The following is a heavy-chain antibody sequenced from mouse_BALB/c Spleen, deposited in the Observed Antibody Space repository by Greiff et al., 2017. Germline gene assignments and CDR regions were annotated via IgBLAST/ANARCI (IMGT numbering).Heavy chain of an antibody. V-gene: IGHV1-69*02. D-gene: IGHD2-10*01. J-gene: IGHJ3*01. CDR2: IDPSDSYT. Sequence: QVQLQQPGAELVKPGASVKLSCKASGYTFASYWMHWVKQRPGQGLEWIGEIDPSDSYTNYNQKFKGKATLTVDKSSSTAYMQLSSLTSEDSAVYYCARSSYGNYAAWFAYWGQGTLVTVSA. CDR3: ARSSYGNYAAWFAY. CDR1: GYTFASYW.